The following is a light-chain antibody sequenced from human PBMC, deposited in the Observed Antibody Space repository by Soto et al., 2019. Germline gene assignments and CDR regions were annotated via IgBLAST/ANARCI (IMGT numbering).Light chain of an antibody. CDR3: KSYAGSNNFV. Sequence: QSLLTQPPSASGSPGQSFTISCTGTSSDVGGYDFVSWFQQYPGKAPQLIIYEVDKRPSGVPDRFSGSKSGNTASLTVSGLQAEDEADYYCKSYAGSNNFVFGTGTKVTVL. V-gene: IGLV2-8*01. CDR1: SSDVGGYDF. CDR2: EVD. J-gene: IGLJ1*01.